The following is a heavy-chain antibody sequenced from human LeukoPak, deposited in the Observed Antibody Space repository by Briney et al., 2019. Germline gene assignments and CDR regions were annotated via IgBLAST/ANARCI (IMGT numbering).Heavy chain of an antibody. CDR2: INHSGST. CDR1: GGSFSGYY. J-gene: IGHJ4*02. Sequence: SETLSLTCAVYGGSFSGYYWSWIRQPPGKGLEWIGEINHSGSTNYNPSLKSRVTISVDTSKNQFSLKLSSVTAADTAVYYCARGDYVWGNYRSHHFDYWGQGTLVTVSS. CDR3: ARGDYVWGNYRSHHFDY. D-gene: IGHD3-16*02. V-gene: IGHV4-34*01.